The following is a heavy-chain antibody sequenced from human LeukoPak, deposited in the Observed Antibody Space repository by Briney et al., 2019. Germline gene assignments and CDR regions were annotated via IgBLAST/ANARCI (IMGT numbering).Heavy chain of an antibody. J-gene: IGHJ6*02. D-gene: IGHD2-15*01. CDR2: INPNSGGT. CDR1: GYTFTGYY. V-gene: IGHV1-2*02. Sequence: GASVKVSCKASGYTFTGYYMHWVRQAPGQGLEWMGWINPNSGGTNYAQKFQGRVTMTRDTSISTAYMELSRLRSDDTAVYYCAREPGKRYCSGGSCSNYYYYGMDVWGQGTTVTVSS. CDR3: AREPGKRYCSGGSCSNYYYYGMDV.